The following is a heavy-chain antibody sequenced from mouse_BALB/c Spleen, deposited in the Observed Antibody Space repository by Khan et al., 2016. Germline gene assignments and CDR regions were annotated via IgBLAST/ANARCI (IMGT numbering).Heavy chain of an antibody. D-gene: IGHD2-3*01. CDR3: ARYDRWFAY. Sequence: EVELVESGGGLVKPGGSLKLSCAASGFTFSDYYMYWVRQTPEKRLEWVATISDGGSYTYYPDSVKGRFTISRDNAKNNLYLQMSSLKSEDTAMYYCARYDRWFAYWGQGTLVTVSA. CDR2: ISDGGSYT. V-gene: IGHV5-4*02. CDR1: GFTFSDYY. J-gene: IGHJ3*01.